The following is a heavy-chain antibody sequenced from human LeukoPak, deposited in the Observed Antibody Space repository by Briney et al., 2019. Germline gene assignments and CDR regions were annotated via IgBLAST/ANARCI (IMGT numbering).Heavy chain of an antibody. CDR3: ARDLSFGAPVAFDI. V-gene: IGHV3-21*01. CDR1: GFTFSSYS. D-gene: IGHD3-10*01. Sequence: GGSLRLSCAASGFTFSSYSMNWVRQAPGERLEWVSSISSSSSYIYYADSVKGRFTISRDDAKNSLYQQMNSLRADDTAVYFCARDLSFGAPVAFDIWGQGTMVTVSS. CDR2: ISSSSSYI. J-gene: IGHJ3*02.